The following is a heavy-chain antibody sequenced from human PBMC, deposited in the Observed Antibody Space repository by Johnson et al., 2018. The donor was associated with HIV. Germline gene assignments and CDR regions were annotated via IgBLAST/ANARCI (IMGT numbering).Heavy chain of an antibody. CDR3: ARTVVGSSYDAFDI. Sequence: VQLVESGGGLVQPGGSLRLSCAASGFTFSSYAMSWVRQAPGKGLEWVSTISTAGDTYYPGSVKGRFTISRENAKNSLYLQMDSLRPEDTAVYYCARTVVGSSYDAFDIWGQGTMVTVSS. CDR2: ISTAGDT. J-gene: IGHJ3*02. V-gene: IGHV3-13*01. CDR1: GFTFSSYA. D-gene: IGHD4-23*01.